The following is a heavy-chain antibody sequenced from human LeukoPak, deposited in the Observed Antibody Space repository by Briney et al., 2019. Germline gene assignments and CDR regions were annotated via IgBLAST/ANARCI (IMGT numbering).Heavy chain of an antibody. CDR3: ARVAYGSGSSPYFDY. V-gene: IGHV4-34*01. D-gene: IGHD3-10*01. CDR2: INHSGST. Sequence: SETLSLTCAVYGGSFSGYYWSWIRQPPGKGLEWIGEINHSGSTNYNPSLKSRVTISVDTSKNQFSLKLSSVTAADTAVYYCARVAYGSGSSPYFDYWAREPWSPSLQ. CDR1: GGSFSGYY. J-gene: IGHJ4*02.